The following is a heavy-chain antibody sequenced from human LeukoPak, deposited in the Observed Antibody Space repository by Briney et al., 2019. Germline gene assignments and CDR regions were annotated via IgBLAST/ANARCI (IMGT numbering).Heavy chain of an antibody. D-gene: IGHD3-10*01. CDR1: GGSISSSSYY. V-gene: IGHV4-39*01. CDR3: ASRTPFLKLLWYGAPDY. Sequence: SETLSLTCTVSGGSISSSSYYWGWVRQPPGRGLGWLGSVYYSGSTYYNPSLRSRVTISVNTSKNQCSLKLSSVTAAETAVYYCASRTPFLKLLWYGAPDYWGQGTLVTVSS. J-gene: IGHJ4*02. CDR2: VYYSGST.